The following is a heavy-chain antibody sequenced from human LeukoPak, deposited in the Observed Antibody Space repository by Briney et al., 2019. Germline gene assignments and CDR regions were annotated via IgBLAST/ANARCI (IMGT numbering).Heavy chain of an antibody. Sequence: ASVKVSCKTSGYSFTVNYIHWVRQAPGQGLEWMGWINPNTGGTNYAQKFQGRVTMTRDTSISTAYMELSSLRSDDTAVYYCVRIHQYYSDGNGYYERWGQGTLVTVSS. V-gene: IGHV1-2*02. J-gene: IGHJ4*02. CDR1: GYSFTVNY. CDR2: INPNTGGT. D-gene: IGHD3-22*01. CDR3: VRIHQYYSDGNGYYER.